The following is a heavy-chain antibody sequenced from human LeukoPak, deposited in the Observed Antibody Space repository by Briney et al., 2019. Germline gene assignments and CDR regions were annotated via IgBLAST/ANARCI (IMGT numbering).Heavy chain of an antibody. J-gene: IGHJ4*02. D-gene: IGHD1-26*01. CDR2: VSAYNGKT. CDR1: GYTFTTSY. V-gene: IGHV1-18*01. Sequence: ASVKDSCKASGYTFTTSYINWVRQAPGQGLEWMGWVSAYNGKTSYAQKFQGRVTMTTDSSTNTAYMDLTSLRSDDTAVYYCARGGTYYPCIDYWGQGTQVTVSS. CDR3: ARGGTYYPCIDY.